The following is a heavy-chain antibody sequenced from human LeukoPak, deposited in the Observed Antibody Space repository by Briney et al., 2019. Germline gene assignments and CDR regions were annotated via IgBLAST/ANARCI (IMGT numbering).Heavy chain of an antibody. J-gene: IGHJ4*02. CDR1: GYTFTSYA. V-gene: IGHV1-3*01. Sequence: ASVKVSCKASGYTFTSYAMRWVRQAPGQRLEWMGWINAGNGNTKYSQKFQGRVTITRDTSASTAYMELSSLRSEDTAVYYCARDLFYYGSGSYLGCPDYWGQGTLVTVSS. D-gene: IGHD3-10*01. CDR2: INAGNGNT. CDR3: ARDLFYYGSGSYLGCPDY.